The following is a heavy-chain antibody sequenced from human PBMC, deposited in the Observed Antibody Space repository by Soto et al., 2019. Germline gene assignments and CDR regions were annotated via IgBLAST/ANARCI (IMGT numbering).Heavy chain of an antibody. Sequence: QLQLQESGPGLVKPSETLSLTCNASGGSITSSGSAWGWILQSPGKGLEWIGTIDYSGNIYYIPSLKSRITISVDTSKNQISLKLSSVTAADTAVYDCARHIHNQGFEYYFDSWGQGTLVTVSS. D-gene: IGHD1-1*01. J-gene: IGHJ4*02. CDR2: IDYSGNI. CDR1: GGSITSSGSA. CDR3: ARHIHNQGFEYYFDS. V-gene: IGHV4-39*01.